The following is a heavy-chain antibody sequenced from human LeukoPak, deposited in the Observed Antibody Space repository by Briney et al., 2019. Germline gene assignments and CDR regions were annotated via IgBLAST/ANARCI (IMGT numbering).Heavy chain of an antibody. CDR1: GGTLSSYA. CDR3: ATDTVAGFDY. D-gene: IGHD6-19*01. J-gene: IGHJ4*02. CDR2: IIPIFGTA. V-gene: IGHV1-69*05. Sequence: SVKVSCKASGGTLSSYAISWVRQAPGQGLEWMGGIIPIFGTANYAQKFQGRVTITTDESTSTAYMELSSLRSEDTAVYYCATDTVAGFDYWGQGTLVTVSS.